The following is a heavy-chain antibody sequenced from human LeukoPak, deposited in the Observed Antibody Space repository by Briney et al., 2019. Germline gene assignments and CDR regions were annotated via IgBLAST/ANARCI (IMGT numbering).Heavy chain of an antibody. CDR2: MNPNSGDT. J-gene: IGHJ4*02. CDR1: GYTFTTYD. Sequence: AASVTVSYKASGYTFTTYDITWVRQAAGQGGEWMGWMNPNSGDTAYAQKFQGRVAMTRDTSISTAYMELSSLRSEDTAVYYCARGLGDYYDTSTYYYAVPAHWGQGTLVTVSS. D-gene: IGHD3-22*01. V-gene: IGHV1-8*01. CDR3: ARGLGDYYDTSTYYYAVPAH.